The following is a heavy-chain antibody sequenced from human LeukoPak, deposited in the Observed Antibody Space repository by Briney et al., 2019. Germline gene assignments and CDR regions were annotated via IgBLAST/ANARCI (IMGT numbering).Heavy chain of an antibody. Sequence: SETLSLTCTVSGDSISSYYWSWIRQPPGKGLEWIGYIYYSESTNYNPSLKSRVTISVDTSKNQFSLKLSSVTAADTAVYYCARVEISSWYKYFDYWGQGTLVTVSS. CDR1: GDSISSYY. V-gene: IGHV4-59*01. CDR2: IYYSEST. D-gene: IGHD6-13*01. J-gene: IGHJ4*02. CDR3: ARVEISSWYKYFDY.